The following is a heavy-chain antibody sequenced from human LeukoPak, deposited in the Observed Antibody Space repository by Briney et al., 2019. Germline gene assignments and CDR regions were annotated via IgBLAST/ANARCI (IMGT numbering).Heavy chain of an antibody. D-gene: IGHD2-2*01. J-gene: IGHJ5*02. CDR1: GYTFTNSG. Sequence: ASVKVSCKASGYTFTNSGINWVRQAPGQGLEWMGWISANNYNTNNAQKLQGGVTMTTDTSTSTAYIELRSLRSDDTAVYYCARGCSSATCYHGIGWFDPWGQGTLVTVSS. V-gene: IGHV1-18*01. CDR3: ARGCSSATCYHGIGWFDP. CDR2: ISANNYNT.